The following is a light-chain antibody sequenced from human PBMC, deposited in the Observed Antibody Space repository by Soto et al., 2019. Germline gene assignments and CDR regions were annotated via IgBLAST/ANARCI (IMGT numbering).Light chain of an antibody. CDR3: QHYYTLPLP. CDR2: WAS. Sequence: VMAQSPDSPAVSLGARATINCESSQSVLFTSNDKNYLAWYQEKPGQPPKLLLSWASARESGVPERFSGSGSGTLFTLSISSLQAEDVALYYCQHYYTLPLPFGGGTRLEI. V-gene: IGKV4-1*01. CDR1: QSVLFTSNDKNY. J-gene: IGKJ5*01.